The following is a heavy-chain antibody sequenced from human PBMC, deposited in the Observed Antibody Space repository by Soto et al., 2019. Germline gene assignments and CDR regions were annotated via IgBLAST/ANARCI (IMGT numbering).Heavy chain of an antibody. CDR3: ASLNGDYDAFDI. V-gene: IGHV4-39*01. Sequence: SETLSLTCTVSGVSISSSSYYWGWIRQPPGKGLEWIGSIYYSGSTYYNPSLKSRVTISVDTSKNQFSLKLSSVTAADTAVYYCASLNGDYDAFDIWGQGTMVTVSS. J-gene: IGHJ3*02. CDR1: GVSISSSSYY. CDR2: IYYSGST. D-gene: IGHD4-17*01.